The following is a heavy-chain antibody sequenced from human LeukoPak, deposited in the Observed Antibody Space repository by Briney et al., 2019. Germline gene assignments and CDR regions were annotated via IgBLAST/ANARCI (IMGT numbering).Heavy chain of an antibody. CDR3: ARTQQRYYFDSRYDY. V-gene: IGHV2-70*11. CDR1: GFSLSTSGMC. J-gene: IGHJ4*02. CDR2: IDWDDDE. D-gene: IGHD3-22*01. Sequence: ESGPALVKPTQTLTLTCTFSGFSLSTSGMCVSWIRQPPGKALEWLARIDWDDDEYYSTSLKTRLTISKDTSKNQVVLTMTNIDPVDTATYYCARTQQRYYFDSRYDYWGQGTLVTVSS.